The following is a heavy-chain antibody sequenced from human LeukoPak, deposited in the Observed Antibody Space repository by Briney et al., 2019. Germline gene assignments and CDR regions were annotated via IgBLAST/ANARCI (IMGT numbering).Heavy chain of an antibody. CDR2: IYSAGGR. J-gene: IGHJ4*02. V-gene: IGHV3-53*01. CDR1: GFTVSSNY. Sequence: GSSRLSCAASGFTVSSNYMSWVRQAPGKGLEWVSVIYSAGGRCYACSVKGRFTISRDNSKNTLYLQMNSLRDEDTAVYYCARDEMDHGANDYWGQGTLVTVSS. D-gene: IGHD4-23*01. CDR3: ARDEMDHGANDY.